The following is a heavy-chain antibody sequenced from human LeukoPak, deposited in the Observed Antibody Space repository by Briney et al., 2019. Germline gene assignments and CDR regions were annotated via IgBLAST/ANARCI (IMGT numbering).Heavy chain of an antibody. CDR1: GGSFSGYY. Sequence: SETLSLTCAVYGGSFSGYYWSWIRQPPGKGLEWIGEINHSGSTNYNPSLKSRVTISVDTSKNQFSLKLTSVTAADTAVYYCARTTEGYCSSASCFGFSYSYYMDVWGKGTTVTISS. V-gene: IGHV4-34*01. CDR2: INHSGST. J-gene: IGHJ6*03. CDR3: ARTTEGYCSSASCFGFSYSYYMDV. D-gene: IGHD2-2*01.